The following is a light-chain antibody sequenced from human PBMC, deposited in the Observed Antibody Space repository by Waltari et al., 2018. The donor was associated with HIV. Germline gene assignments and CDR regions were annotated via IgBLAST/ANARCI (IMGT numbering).Light chain of an antibody. V-gene: IGLV3-10*01. CDR1: ALPKKY. CDR2: EDS. CDR3: YSTDITSHQRV. Sequence: SYELTQPPSVSVSPGQTARITCSGDALPKKYAYWYQQRSGQAPVLVIYEDSKRPSGIPGIFSGSSSGTMVTLTISGAQVEDEADYYCYSTDITSHQRVFGGGTKLTVL. J-gene: IGLJ3*02.